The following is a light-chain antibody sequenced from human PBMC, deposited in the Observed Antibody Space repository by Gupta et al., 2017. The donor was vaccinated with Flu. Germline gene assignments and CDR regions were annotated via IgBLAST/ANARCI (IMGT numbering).Light chain of an antibody. Sequence: EIVMTQSPATLSLSPGERATLSRRASQSVSSNLAWYQHKPGQAPRLLIYGASIRATGIPARFSGSGSGTEFTLTISSRQSEDFAVYYCQQHNNWPPESFGRGTKLEIK. CDR3: QQHNNWPPES. J-gene: IGKJ2*03. CDR1: QSVSSN. V-gene: IGKV3-15*01. CDR2: GAS.